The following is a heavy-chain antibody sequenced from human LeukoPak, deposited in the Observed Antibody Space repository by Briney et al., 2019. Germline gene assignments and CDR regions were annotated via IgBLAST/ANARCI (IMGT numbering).Heavy chain of an antibody. CDR2: ISSSDTYI. J-gene: IGHJ4*02. V-gene: IGHV3-21*01. Sequence: TGGSLRLSCAASGFTFSRYSMNWVRRAPGKGLEWVSSISSSDTYIHYADSVKGRFTISRDNAKNSLYLQMNSLRAEDTAVYYCARGSAMVLRRGRRPYYFDYWGQGTLVTVSS. D-gene: IGHD5-18*01. CDR3: ARGSAMVLRRGRRPYYFDY. CDR1: GFTFSRYS.